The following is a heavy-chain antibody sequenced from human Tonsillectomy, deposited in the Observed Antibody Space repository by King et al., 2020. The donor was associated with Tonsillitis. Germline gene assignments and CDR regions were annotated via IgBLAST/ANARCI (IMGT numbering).Heavy chain of an antibody. Sequence: MKLQESGQGLVKPSETLSLTCTVPGGSIISSTYYWDWSRQPQGKGLEWIGSIYYSGNTYYNPSLKSRVTISVDTSKNQFSLKLSSVTAADTGVYYCARGRLVGGVDYWGQRTLFTVSS. CDR1: GGSIISSTYY. V-gene: IGHV4-39*01. D-gene: IGHD2-8*02. J-gene: IGHJ4*02. CDR2: IYYSGNT. CDR3: ARGRLVGGVDY.